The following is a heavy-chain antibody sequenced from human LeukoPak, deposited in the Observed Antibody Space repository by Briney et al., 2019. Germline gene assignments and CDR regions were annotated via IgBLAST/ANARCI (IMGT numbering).Heavy chain of an antibody. V-gene: IGHV1-69*05. CDR1: GGTFSSYA. CDR2: IIPIFGTA. D-gene: IGHD3-22*01. J-gene: IGHJ4*02. Sequence: SVKVSCKASGGTFSSYAISWVRQAPGQGLEWMGRIIPIFGTANYAQKFQGRVTITTDESTSTAYMELSSLRSEDTAVYYCASEEVDYYDSSGSFDYWGQGTLVTVSS. CDR3: ASEEVDYYDSSGSFDY.